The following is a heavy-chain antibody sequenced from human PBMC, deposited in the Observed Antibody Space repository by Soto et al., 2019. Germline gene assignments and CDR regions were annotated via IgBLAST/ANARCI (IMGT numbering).Heavy chain of an antibody. CDR3: AKGQLLMITFGGVIRDYFDY. J-gene: IGHJ4*02. CDR1: GFTFSSYA. D-gene: IGHD3-16*01. Sequence: GGSLRLSCAASGFTFSSYAMSWVRQAPGKGLEWVSAISGSGGSTYYADSVKGRFTISRDNSKNTLYLQMNSLRAEDTAVYYCAKGQLLMITFGGVIRDYFDYWGQGTLVTVSS. V-gene: IGHV3-23*01. CDR2: ISGSGGST.